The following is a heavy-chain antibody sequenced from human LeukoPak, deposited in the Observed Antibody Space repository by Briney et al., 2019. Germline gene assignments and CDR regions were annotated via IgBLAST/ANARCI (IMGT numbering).Heavy chain of an antibody. D-gene: IGHD4-23*01. CDR2: IKEDGSEI. V-gene: IGHV3-7*01. CDR1: AFTFSNYW. Sequence: GGSLRLSCAASAFTFSNYWMSWVRQAPGKGLEWVANIKEDGSEINYVDSVKGRFTISRDNAKNSLYLQMNSLRVDDTAVYYCARDGGYSTFDYGGRGTLVPVS. J-gene: IGHJ4*02. CDR3: ARDGGYSTFDY.